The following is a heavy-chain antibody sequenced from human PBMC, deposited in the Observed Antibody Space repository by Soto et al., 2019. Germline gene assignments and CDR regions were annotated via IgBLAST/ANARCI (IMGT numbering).Heavy chain of an antibody. V-gene: IGHV4-59*01. CDR1: GGSISGYY. CDR3: ARSGYSYGMGFDY. J-gene: IGHJ4*02. Sequence: SETLSLTCTVSGGSISGYYWSWIRQPPGKGLEWIGYMYNTGSTVYNPSFKSRVTISVDTSKNQFSLKLNSVTAADTAVYYCARSGYSYGMGFDYWGQGTLVTVSS. D-gene: IGHD5-18*01. CDR2: MYNTGST.